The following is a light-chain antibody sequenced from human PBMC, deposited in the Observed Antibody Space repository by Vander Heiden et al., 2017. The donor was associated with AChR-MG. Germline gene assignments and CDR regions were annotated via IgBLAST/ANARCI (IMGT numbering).Light chain of an antibody. V-gene: IGLV3-19*01. CDR1: SLRSYY. J-gene: IGLJ2*01. CDR2: GKN. Sequence: SSELTQYPAVSVALGQTVRITCQGDSLRSYYASWYRQKPGQAPGLVIYGKNNRPSGIPDRFSGSSSGNTASWTITGAQAEDEADYYCNSRDSSGNHVVFGGGTKLTVL. CDR3: NSRDSSGNHVV.